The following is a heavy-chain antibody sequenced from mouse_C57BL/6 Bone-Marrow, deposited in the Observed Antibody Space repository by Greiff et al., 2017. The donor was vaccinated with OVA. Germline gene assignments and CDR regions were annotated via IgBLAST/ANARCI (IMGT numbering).Heavy chain of an antibody. CDR3: ARWVQLGLRECGY. CDR2: IYPGGGDT. J-gene: IGHJ2*01. CDR1: GYAFSSYW. D-gene: IGHD3-1*01. Sequence: QVQLQQSGPELVKPGASVKISCKASGYAFSSYWMNWVKQRPGKGLEWIGRIYPGGGDTNYNGKFKGKATLTADKSSSTAYMQLSSLTSEDSAVYFWARWVQLGLRECGYWGQGTTLTVSS. V-gene: IGHV1-82*01.